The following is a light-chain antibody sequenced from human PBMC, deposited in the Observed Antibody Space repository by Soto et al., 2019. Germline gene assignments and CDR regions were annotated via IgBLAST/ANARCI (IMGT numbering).Light chain of an antibody. V-gene: IGLV2-18*02. CDR2: DVT. CDR1: SSDVGSNNR. J-gene: IGLJ1*01. Sequence: QSALTQPPSVSGSPGQSVAISCTGSSSDVGSNNRVSWYHQPPGTAPQLIIYDVTNRPSGVPDRFSGSKSGNTASLTISGLQAEDEADYYCSSYTTSNTYVFGTGTKLPVL. CDR3: SSYTTSNTYV.